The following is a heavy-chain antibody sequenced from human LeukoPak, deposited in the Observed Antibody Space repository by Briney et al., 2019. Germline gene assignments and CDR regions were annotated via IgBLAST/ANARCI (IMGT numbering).Heavy chain of an antibody. Sequence: EASVKVSCKASGYTFTSYYMHWVRQAPGQGLEWMGIINPSGGSTSYARKFQGRVTMTKDTSTSTVYMELSSLRSEDTAVYYCAREWGNKAFDYWGQGTLVTVSS. J-gene: IGHJ4*02. CDR1: GYTFTSYY. D-gene: IGHD7-27*01. V-gene: IGHV1-46*01. CDR3: AREWGNKAFDY. CDR2: INPSGGST.